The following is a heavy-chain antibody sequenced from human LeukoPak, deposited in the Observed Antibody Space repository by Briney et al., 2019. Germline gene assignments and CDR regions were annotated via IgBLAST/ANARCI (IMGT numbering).Heavy chain of an antibody. J-gene: IGHJ4*02. CDR2: IIPIFGTA. CDR1: GGTFSSYA. Sequence: SVKVSCKASGGTFSSYAISWVRQAPGQGLEWMGGIIPIFGTANYAQKFQGRVTITADESTSTAYLELSRLRSDDTAVYYCARERRGEWELPYWGQGTLVTVSS. D-gene: IGHD1-26*01. CDR3: ARERRGEWELPY. V-gene: IGHV1-69*01.